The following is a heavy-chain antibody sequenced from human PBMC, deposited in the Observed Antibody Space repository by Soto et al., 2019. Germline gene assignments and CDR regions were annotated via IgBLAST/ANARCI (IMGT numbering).Heavy chain of an antibody. CDR3: AGQVTTDDFDS. CDR2: ISYSGTT. CDR1: GDSITSLTYD. V-gene: IGHV4-39*01. J-gene: IGHJ4*02. Sequence: QLQLQESGPGLVKPSETLSLTCTVSGDSITSLTYDWGWTRQPPGKGLEWIGCISYSGTTYYNPSLKSRVTKSVDTSKNQFSLRLSAVTAADTAVYYCAGQVTTDDFDSWGQGSLVTVSS. D-gene: IGHD2-21*02.